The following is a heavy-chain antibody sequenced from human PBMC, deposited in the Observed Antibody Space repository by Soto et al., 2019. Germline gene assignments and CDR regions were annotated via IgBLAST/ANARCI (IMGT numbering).Heavy chain of an antibody. J-gene: IGHJ5*02. CDR3: AIDFWSGYHNWFDP. D-gene: IGHD3-3*01. CDR2: IYYSGST. V-gene: IGHV4-61*05. Sequence: PSETLSLTCTVSGGSISSSSYYWGWIRQPPGKGLEWIGYIYYSGSTNYNPSLKSRVTISVDTSKNQFSLKLSSVTAADTAVYYCAIDFWSGYHNWFDPWGQGTLVTVSS. CDR1: GGSISSSSYY.